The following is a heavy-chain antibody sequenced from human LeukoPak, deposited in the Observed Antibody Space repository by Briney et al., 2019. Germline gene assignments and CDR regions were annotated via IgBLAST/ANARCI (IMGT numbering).Heavy chain of an antibody. Sequence: GGSLRLSCAASGFTFSYYAMHWVRQAPGKGLEWVAFISSDGSDKYYADSMKGRFTTSRDNSKNTLYLQMTSLRGDDTAMYYCAREGTARDAFDIWGQGTMVTVSS. D-gene: IGHD2-21*02. CDR3: AREGTARDAFDI. CDR2: ISSDGSDK. J-gene: IGHJ3*02. CDR1: GFTFSYYA. V-gene: IGHV3-30-3*01.